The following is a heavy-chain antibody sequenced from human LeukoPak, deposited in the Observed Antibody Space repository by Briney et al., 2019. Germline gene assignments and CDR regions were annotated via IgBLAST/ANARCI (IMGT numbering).Heavy chain of an antibody. J-gene: IGHJ4*02. Sequence: GGSLRLSCAASGFTVSSYYMTWVRQAPGKGLEWVSVMYNGGSTYYADSVKGRFTISRDNAKNSLYLQMNSLRVEDTAVYYCGTWTTVASYFDYWGQGTLVTVSS. CDR1: GFTVSSYY. CDR2: MYNGGST. V-gene: IGHV3-66*01. D-gene: IGHD4-17*01. CDR3: GTWTTVASYFDY.